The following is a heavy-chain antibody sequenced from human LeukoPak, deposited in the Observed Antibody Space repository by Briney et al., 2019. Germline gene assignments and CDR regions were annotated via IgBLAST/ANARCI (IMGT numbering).Heavy chain of an antibody. D-gene: IGHD3-10*01. CDR3: ARQYYYGSGRPFDI. CDR2: IYYSGST. CDR1: GYSISSGYY. J-gene: IGHJ3*02. Sequence: PSETLSLTCTVSGYSISSGYYWGWIRQPPGKGLEWIGSIYYSGSTYYNPSLKSRVTISVDTSKNQFSLKLSSVTAADTAVYYCARQYYYGSGRPFDIWGQGTMVTVSS. V-gene: IGHV4-38-2*02.